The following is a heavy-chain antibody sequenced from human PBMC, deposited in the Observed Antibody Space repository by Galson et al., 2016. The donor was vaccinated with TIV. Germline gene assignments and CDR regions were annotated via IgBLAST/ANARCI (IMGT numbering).Heavy chain of an antibody. CDR1: GFTFSSYA. Sequence: SLRLSCAASGFTFSSYAMHWVRQAPGKGLEYVSTISTNGGRTYYANSVKGRFTISRDNSKDTLHLQMGSLRAEDMGVYYCARDGGERVDTAMVTFESPINYIYHYGMGVWGQGTTVTVSS. CDR3: ARDGGERVDTAMVTFESPINYIYHYGMGV. V-gene: IGHV3-64*01. CDR2: ISTNGGRT. J-gene: IGHJ6*02. D-gene: IGHD5-18*01.